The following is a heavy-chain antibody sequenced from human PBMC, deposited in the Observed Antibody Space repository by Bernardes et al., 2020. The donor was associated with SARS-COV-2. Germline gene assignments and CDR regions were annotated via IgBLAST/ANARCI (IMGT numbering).Heavy chain of an antibody. D-gene: IGHD3-22*01. V-gene: IGHV3-72*01. CDR1: GFTFSDHY. CDR2: SRGKGDSYTT. J-gene: IGHJ2*01. Sequence: GGSLRLSCAASGFTFSDHYMDWVRQAPGKGLEWVGRSRGKGDSYTTEYAASVKGRFTISRDNSKNTLYLQMNSLRAEDTAVYYCAKDRITMIVVVIPPDWYFDLWGRGTLVTVSS. CDR3: AKDRITMIVVVIPPDWYFDL.